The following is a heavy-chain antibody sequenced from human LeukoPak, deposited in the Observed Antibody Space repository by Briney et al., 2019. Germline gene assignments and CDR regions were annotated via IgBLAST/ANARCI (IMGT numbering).Heavy chain of an antibody. V-gene: IGHV4-59*01. Sequence: PSETLSLTCTVSGGSISSYYWSWIRQPPGKGLEWIGYIYYSRSTNYNPSLKSRVTISVDTSKNQFSLKLSSVTAADTAVYYCARAASSWYFVYFQHWGQGTLVTVSS. CDR2: IYYSRST. CDR3: ARAASSWYFVYFQH. D-gene: IGHD6-13*01. CDR1: GGSISSYY. J-gene: IGHJ1*01.